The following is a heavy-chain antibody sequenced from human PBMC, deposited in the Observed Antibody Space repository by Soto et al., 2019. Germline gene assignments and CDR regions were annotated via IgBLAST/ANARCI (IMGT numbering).Heavy chain of an antibody. Sequence: QVQLVQSGAEVKKPGASVKVSCKASGNTFTNLDLNWVRQAPGQGLEWMGWMHATSGLTGYAQKFQGRVSMTRDISKSTAYMELSSLSAEDTAVYYCARYIYGQGFISWGQGTLVVVSS. J-gene: IGHJ5*02. V-gene: IGHV1-8*01. CDR3: ARYIYGQGFIS. D-gene: IGHD5-18*01. CDR2: MHATSGLT. CDR1: GNTFTNLD.